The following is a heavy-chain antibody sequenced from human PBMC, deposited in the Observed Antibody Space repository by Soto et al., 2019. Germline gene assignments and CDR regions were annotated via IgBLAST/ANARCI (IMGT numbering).Heavy chain of an antibody. CDR3: AHSGDSSSPPSLDY. D-gene: IGHD6-13*01. V-gene: IGHV2-5*01. Sequence: GAGPTLVNPPQTPTLTRTFSGFSLSTSGMGVGWIPPPPGKALEWLALIYWNDDKRYSPSLKSRLTITKDTSKNQVVLTMTNMDPVDTATYYCAHSGDSSSPPSLDYWGQGTLVTVSS. CDR2: IYWNDDK. J-gene: IGHJ4*02. CDR1: GFSLSTSGMG.